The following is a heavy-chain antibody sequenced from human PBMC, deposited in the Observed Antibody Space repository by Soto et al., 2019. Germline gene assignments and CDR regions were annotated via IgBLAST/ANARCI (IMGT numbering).Heavy chain of an antibody. V-gene: IGHV4-59*01. CDR3: ARDKYAGYDGHFDY. J-gene: IGHJ4*02. CDR2: IYYSGST. Sequence: SETLSLTCTVSVGSINSYYWSWIRQPPGKGLEWIGYIYYSGSTNYNPSLKSRVTISVDRSKNQFSLKLTSVTAADTAVYYCARDKYAGYDGHFDYWGQGTLVTVSS. D-gene: IGHD5-12*01. CDR1: VGSINSYY.